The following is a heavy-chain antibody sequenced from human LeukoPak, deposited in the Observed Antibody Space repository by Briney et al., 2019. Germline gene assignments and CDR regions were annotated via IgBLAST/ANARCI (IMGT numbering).Heavy chain of an antibody. CDR2: MYYSGST. Sequence: SETLSLTCTVSGGSISSYYWSWIRQPPGKGLEWIGYMYYSGSTNYNPSLKSRVTISVDMSKDQFSLKLSSVTAADTAVYYCAGRSGYYPYYFDYWGQGTLVTVSS. CDR3: AGRSGYYPYYFDY. CDR1: GGSISSYY. D-gene: IGHD3-22*01. J-gene: IGHJ4*02. V-gene: IGHV4-59*01.